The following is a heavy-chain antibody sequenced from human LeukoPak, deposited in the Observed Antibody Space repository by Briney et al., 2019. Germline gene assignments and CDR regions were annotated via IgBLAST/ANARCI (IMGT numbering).Heavy chain of an antibody. Sequence: SETLSLTCAVSGGSISSGGYSWSWIRQPPGKGLEWIGYISSTGSTYYNPSLKSRLSISLDTSKNQFSLKLSSVTAADTAVYYCARKYSGYDLNWFDPWGQGTLVTVSS. CDR1: GGSISSGGYS. V-gene: IGHV4-30-4*07. D-gene: IGHD5-12*01. CDR2: ISSTGST. J-gene: IGHJ5*02. CDR3: ARKYSGYDLNWFDP.